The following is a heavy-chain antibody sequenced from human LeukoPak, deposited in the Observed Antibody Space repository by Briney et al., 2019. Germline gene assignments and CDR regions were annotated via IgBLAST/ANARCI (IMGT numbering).Heavy chain of an antibody. CDR1: GFTFSSYA. CDR2: ISGSGGST. V-gene: IGHV3-23*01. CDR3: AKDTNYDFWSGPLLFTFDY. Sequence: GGSLRLSCAASGFTFSSYAMSWVRQAPGKGLEWVSAISGSGGSTYYADSVKGRFTISRDNSKNTLYLQMNSLRAEDTAVYYCAKDTNYDFWSGPLLFTFDYWGQGTLVTVSS. D-gene: IGHD3-3*01. J-gene: IGHJ4*02.